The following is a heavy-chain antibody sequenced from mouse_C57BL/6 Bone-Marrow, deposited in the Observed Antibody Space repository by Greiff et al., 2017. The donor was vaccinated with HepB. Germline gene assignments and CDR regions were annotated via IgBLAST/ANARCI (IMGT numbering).Heavy chain of an antibody. CDR3: ARERGITTVVAYYAMDY. V-gene: IGHV5-16*01. CDR2: INYDGSST. J-gene: IGHJ4*01. CDR1: GFTFSDYY. Sequence: EVMLVESEGGLVQPGSSMKLSCTASGFTFSDYYMAWVRQVPEKGLEWVANINYDGSSTYYLDSLKSRFIISRDNAKNILYLQMSSLKSEDTATYYCARERGITTVVAYYAMDYWGQGTSVTVSS. D-gene: IGHD1-1*01.